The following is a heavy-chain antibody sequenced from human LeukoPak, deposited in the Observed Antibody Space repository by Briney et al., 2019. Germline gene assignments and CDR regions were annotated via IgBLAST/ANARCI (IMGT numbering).Heavy chain of an antibody. CDR3: AREGHSSGHCGALDI. V-gene: IGHV3-64*01. CDR2: ISDNGLDT. Sequence: GGSLRLSCEVSGFTFSTSVMHWVRQAPGKGLEYVSGISDNGLDTHYGNSVEGRFTTSRDNSKNSLYLQMDSLRDEDMAVYYCAREGHSSGHCGALDIWGQGTMVTVSS. D-gene: IGHD3-22*01. J-gene: IGHJ3*02. CDR1: GFTFSTSV.